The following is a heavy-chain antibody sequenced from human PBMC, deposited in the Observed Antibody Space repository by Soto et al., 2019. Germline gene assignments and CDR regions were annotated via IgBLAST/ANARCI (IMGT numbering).Heavy chain of an antibody. D-gene: IGHD4-17*01. V-gene: IGHV3-30-3*01. J-gene: IGHJ5*02. CDR2: ISYGGSTK. CDR3: ARAQSSTVITSTHFDP. Sequence: GGSLRLSCAASGFSFSSHAMTWVRQAPGKGLEWVAIISYGGSTKYYADSVKGRFTISRDNAKNTVYLHLNSLRGEDTAVYFCARAQSSTVITSTHFDPWGQGTLVTVSS. CDR1: GFSFSSHA.